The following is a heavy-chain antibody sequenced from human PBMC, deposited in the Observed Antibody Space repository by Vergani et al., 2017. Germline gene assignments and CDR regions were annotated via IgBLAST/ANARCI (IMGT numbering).Heavy chain of an antibody. V-gene: IGHV1-69*04. Sequence: QVQLVQSGAEVKKPGSSVKVSCKASGGTFSSYAISWVRQAPGQGLEWMGRTIPILGIANYAQKFQGRVTITADKSTSTAYMELSSLRSEDTAVYYCARDPPPLIVVVTARLDAFDIWGQGTMVTVSS. CDR3: ARDPPPLIVVVTARLDAFDI. D-gene: IGHD2-21*02. CDR2: TIPILGIA. CDR1: GGTFSSYA. J-gene: IGHJ3*02.